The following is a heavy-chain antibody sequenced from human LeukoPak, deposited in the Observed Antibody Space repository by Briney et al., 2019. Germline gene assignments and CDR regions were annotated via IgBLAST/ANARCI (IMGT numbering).Heavy chain of an antibody. Sequence: GGSLRLSCAASGFTFSSYWMHWVRQVPGKGLVWVARINPGGSSITYADSVKGRFTISRNNAKNTLYLQMDSLRAEDTGVYYCARSNQADDYWGQGTLVTVSS. CDR3: ARSNQADDY. J-gene: IGHJ4*02. D-gene: IGHD1-14*01. CDR1: GFTFSSYW. V-gene: IGHV3-74*01. CDR2: INPGGSSI.